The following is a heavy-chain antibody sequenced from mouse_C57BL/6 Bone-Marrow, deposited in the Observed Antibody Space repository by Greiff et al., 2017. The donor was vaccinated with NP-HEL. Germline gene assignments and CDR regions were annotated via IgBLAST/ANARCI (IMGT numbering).Heavy chain of an antibody. J-gene: IGHJ2*01. V-gene: IGHV5-4*01. Sequence: EVHLVESGGGLVKPGGSLKLSCAASGFTFSSYAMSWVRQTPEKRLEWVATISDGGSYTYYPDNVKGRFTISRDNAKNNLYLQMSHLKSEDTAMYYCARDGPSDYWGQGTTLTVSS. CDR2: ISDGGSYT. CDR3: ARDGPSDY. CDR1: GFTFSSYA.